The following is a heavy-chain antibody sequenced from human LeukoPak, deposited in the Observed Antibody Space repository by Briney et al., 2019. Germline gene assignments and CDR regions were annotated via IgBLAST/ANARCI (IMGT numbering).Heavy chain of an antibody. J-gene: IGHJ4*02. CDR1: GVSISSSNSY. V-gene: IGHV4-39*07. D-gene: IGHD3-10*01. CDR2: IYHREST. Sequence: SETLSLTCTVSGVSISSSNSYWGWIRQPPGKGLEWIGSIYHRESTNYNPSLKSRVTISLDTSKNQFSLRLSSVTAADTAVYYCARGPGYYGSGSYPSVYWGQGTLVTVSS. CDR3: ARGPGYYGSGSYPSVY.